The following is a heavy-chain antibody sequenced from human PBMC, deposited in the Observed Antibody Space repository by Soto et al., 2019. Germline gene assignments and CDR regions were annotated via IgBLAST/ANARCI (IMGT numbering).Heavy chain of an antibody. D-gene: IGHD3-10*01. V-gene: IGHV3-15*01. CDR1: GFTFSNAC. Sequence: GGSLRLSCAASGFTFSNACMSWVRQAPGKGLEWVGRIKSKTDGGTTDYAAPVKGRFTISRDDSKNTLYLQMNSLKTEDTAVYYCTTVARSTMVRGVISRYYYYYMDVWGKGTTVTVSS. CDR2: IKSKTDGGTT. CDR3: TTVARSTMVRGVISRYYYYYMDV. J-gene: IGHJ6*03.